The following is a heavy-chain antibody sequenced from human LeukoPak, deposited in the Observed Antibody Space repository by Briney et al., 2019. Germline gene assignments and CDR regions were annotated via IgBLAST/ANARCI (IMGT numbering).Heavy chain of an antibody. CDR2: IYWDDDK. Sequence: ESGPTLVNPTQTLTLTCTFSGFSLSTSGVGVGWIRQPPGKALEWLALIYWDDDKRYSPSLKSRLTITKDTSKNQVVLTMTNMDPVDTATYYCARSPYYDILTGSRGIFDYWGQGTLVTVSS. D-gene: IGHD3-9*01. CDR1: GFSLSTSGVG. V-gene: IGHV2-5*02. J-gene: IGHJ4*02. CDR3: ARSPYYDILTGSRGIFDY.